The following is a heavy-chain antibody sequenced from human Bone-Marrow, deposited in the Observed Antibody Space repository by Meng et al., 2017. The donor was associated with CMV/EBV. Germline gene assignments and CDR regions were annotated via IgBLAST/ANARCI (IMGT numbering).Heavy chain of an antibody. CDR3: ASPRSLRATLVGFHYYYGMDV. J-gene: IGHJ6*02. CDR1: GYTFTGFF. Sequence: ASVKVSCKVSGYTFTGFFLHWVRQAPGQGLEWMGWINFNGADTDYAQKFQGRVTMTRDTSISTAYMELSSLSSDDTAVYFCASPRSLRATLVGFHYYYGMDVWGQGTTVTVSS. D-gene: IGHD1-26*01. CDR2: INFNGADT. V-gene: IGHV1-2*02.